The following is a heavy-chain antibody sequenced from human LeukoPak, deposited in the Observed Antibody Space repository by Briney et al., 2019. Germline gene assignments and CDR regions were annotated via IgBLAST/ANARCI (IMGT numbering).Heavy chain of an antibody. CDR2: ISGDGGST. CDR1: GFTFDDYA. J-gene: IGHJ4*02. Sequence: GGSLRLSCAASGFTFDDYAMHWVRQAPGKGLESVSLISGDGGSTYYADSVKGRFTISRDNSKNSLYLQMNSLRTEDTALYYCAKENYDSSGYYWLYFDYSGQGTLVTVSS. V-gene: IGHV3-43*02. D-gene: IGHD3-22*01. CDR3: AKENYDSSGYYWLYFDY.